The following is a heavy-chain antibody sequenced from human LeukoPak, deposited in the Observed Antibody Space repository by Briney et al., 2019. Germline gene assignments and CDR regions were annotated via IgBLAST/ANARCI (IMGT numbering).Heavy chain of an antibody. D-gene: IGHD3-16*01. CDR2: ISSSGITI. Sequence: PGGSLRLSCAASGFTFSDYYMTWIRQAPGKGVEWVSYISSSGITIYYADSVKGRFTISRDNAKKSLYLEMNSLRAEDTAVYYCARDQCGLGYGSLFDYWGQGTLVTVSS. J-gene: IGHJ4*02. V-gene: IGHV3-11*01. CDR3: ARDQCGLGYGSLFDY. CDR1: GFTFSDYY.